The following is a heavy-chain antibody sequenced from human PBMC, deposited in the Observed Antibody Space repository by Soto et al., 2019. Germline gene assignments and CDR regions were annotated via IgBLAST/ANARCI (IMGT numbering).Heavy chain of an antibody. CDR2: IYYSGST. CDR3: ARVGRWLRRYYYYGMDV. J-gene: IGHJ6*02. CDR1: GGSISSGDYY. Sequence: PSETLSLTCTVSGGSISSGDYYWSWIRQPPGKGLEWIGYIYYSGSTYYNPSLKSRVTISVDTSKNQFSLKLSSVTAADTAVYYCARVGRWLRRYYYYGMDVWGQGTTVTVSS. D-gene: IGHD5-12*01. V-gene: IGHV4-30-4*08.